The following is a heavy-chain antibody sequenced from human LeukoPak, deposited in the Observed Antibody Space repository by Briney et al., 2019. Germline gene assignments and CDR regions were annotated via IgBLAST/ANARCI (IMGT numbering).Heavy chain of an antibody. J-gene: IGHJ4*02. V-gene: IGHV3-23*01. CDR1: GITLSSYA. Sequence: GGSLRLSCAASGITLSSYAMSWVRQAPGKGLEWFSAINGSGVITYYTDSVKGRFTISRDNSKNTVYLQMNSLRAEDTAIYYCAKDSSQGGDYFDYWGQGTLVTVSS. CDR2: INGSGVIT. CDR3: AKDSSQGGDYFDY. D-gene: IGHD3-16*01.